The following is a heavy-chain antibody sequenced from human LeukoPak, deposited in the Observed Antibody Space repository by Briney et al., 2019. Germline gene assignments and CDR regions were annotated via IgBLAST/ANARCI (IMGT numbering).Heavy chain of an antibody. Sequence: ASVKVSCKASGYTFTSYDINWVRQATGQGLEWMGWINPNSGGTNYAQKFQGRVTMTRDTSISTAYMELSRLRSDDTAVYYCARGPVDAADPIPDFDYWGQGTLVTVSS. CDR1: GYTFTSYD. V-gene: IGHV1-2*02. CDR2: INPNSGGT. J-gene: IGHJ4*02. CDR3: ARGPVDAADPIPDFDY. D-gene: IGHD6-13*01.